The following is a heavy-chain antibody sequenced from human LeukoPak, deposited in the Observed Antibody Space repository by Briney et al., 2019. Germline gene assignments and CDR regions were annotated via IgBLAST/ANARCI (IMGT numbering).Heavy chain of an antibody. CDR1: GYTFTGYY. D-gene: IGHD2-8*02. Sequence: ASVKVSCXASGYTFTGYYMHWVRQAPGQGLEWMGWINPNSGGTHYAQKFQGRVTMTRDTSISTAYMELSRLRSDDTAVYYCARDRGVWYFDYWGQGTLVTVSS. J-gene: IGHJ4*02. CDR2: INPNSGGT. CDR3: ARDRGVWYFDY. V-gene: IGHV1-2*02.